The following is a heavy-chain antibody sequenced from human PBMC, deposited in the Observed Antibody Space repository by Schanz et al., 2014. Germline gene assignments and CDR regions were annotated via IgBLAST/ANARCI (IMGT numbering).Heavy chain of an antibody. J-gene: IGHJ3*02. CDR1: GFSFGTYA. CDR3: AKSDAFDI. CDR2: ISGTGGDDT. V-gene: IGHV3-23*01. Sequence: EVHLLESGGGLVQPGGSLRLSCAASGFSFGTYAMSWVRQAPGKGLLWVSSISGTGGDDTYYADSVKGRFTISRDNSKNTLFLQMNSLRVEDTAVYYCAKSDAFDIWGQGTLVTVSS.